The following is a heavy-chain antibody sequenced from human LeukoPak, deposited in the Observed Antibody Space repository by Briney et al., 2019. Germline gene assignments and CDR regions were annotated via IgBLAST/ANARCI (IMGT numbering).Heavy chain of an antibody. CDR2: IWYDGSNK. J-gene: IGHJ4*02. V-gene: IGHV3-33*01. CDR3: ARNRYGSGSYSTGLDY. CDR1: GFTFSSYG. Sequence: PGRSLRLSCAASGFTFSSYGMHWVRQAPGKGLEWVAVIWYDGSNKYYTDSVKGRFTTSTDTSTNTLYLQMNSLGAEDTAAYYCARNRYGSGSYSTGLDYWGQGTLVPVSS. D-gene: IGHD3-10*01.